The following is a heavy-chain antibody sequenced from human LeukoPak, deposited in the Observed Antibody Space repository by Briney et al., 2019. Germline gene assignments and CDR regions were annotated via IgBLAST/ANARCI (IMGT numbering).Heavy chain of an antibody. CDR1: GFTCSNYE. CDR2: ISGSGPGI. D-gene: IGHD3-22*01. Sequence: GGSLRLSCAASGFTCSNYERNWVRQAPGKGLEWVSYISGSGPGIYYADSVKGRFTISRDNAKNSLYLQMNSLRAEDTAVYYCARVYYDSSGYHNWFDTWGQGTLVTVSS. V-gene: IGHV3-48*03. CDR3: ARVYYDSSGYHNWFDT. J-gene: IGHJ5*02.